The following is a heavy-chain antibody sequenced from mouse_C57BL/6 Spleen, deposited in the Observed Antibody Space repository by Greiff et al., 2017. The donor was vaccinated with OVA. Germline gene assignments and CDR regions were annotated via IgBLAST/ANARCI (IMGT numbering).Heavy chain of an antibody. CDR2: IYPRSGNT. CDR3: ANLLRLDY. D-gene: IGHD1-1*01. Sequence: QVQLKQSGAELARPGASVKLSCKASGYTFTSYGISWVKQRTGQGLEWIGEIYPRSGNTYYNEKFKGKATLTADKSSSTAYMELRSLTSEDSAVYFCANLLRLDYWGQGTTLTVSS. J-gene: IGHJ2*01. V-gene: IGHV1-81*01. CDR1: GYTFTSYG.